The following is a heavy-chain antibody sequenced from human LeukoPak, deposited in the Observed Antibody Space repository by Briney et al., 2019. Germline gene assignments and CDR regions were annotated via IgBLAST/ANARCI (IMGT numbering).Heavy chain of an antibody. CDR3: ARDRDDAFDI. CDR2: FRDSGGST. Sequence: GGSLRLSCAASGFTLSSHAMNWVRQAPGKGLEWISGFRDSGGSTDYADSVKGRFTISRDNSKNTLYLQMNSLRAEDTAVYYCARDRDDAFDIWGQGTMVTVSS. V-gene: IGHV3-23*01. J-gene: IGHJ3*02. CDR1: GFTLSSHA.